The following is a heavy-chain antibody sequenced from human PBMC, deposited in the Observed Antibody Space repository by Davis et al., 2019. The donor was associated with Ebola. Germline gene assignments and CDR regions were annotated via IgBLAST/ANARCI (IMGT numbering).Heavy chain of an antibody. CDR1: GGAVTSGGYF. J-gene: IGHJ6*03. CDR3: ARDHEDSSGWLRTGYYYYYMDV. Sequence: SETLSLTCAVSGGAVTSGGYFWAWIRQPPGKGLEWIGYVYYNGNTDYNPSLESRVTISVDMSKNQFSLKLSSVTAADTAVYYCARDHEDSSGWLRTGYYYYYMDVWGKGTAVTVSS. D-gene: IGHD6-19*01. V-gene: IGHV4-61*08. CDR2: VYYNGNT.